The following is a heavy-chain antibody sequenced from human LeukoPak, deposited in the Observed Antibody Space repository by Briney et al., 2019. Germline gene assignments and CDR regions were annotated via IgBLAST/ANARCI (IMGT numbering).Heavy chain of an antibody. D-gene: IGHD6-6*01. Sequence: SETLSLTCTVSGGSISSYYWSWIRQPPGKGLEWIGYIYYSGSTYYNPSLKSRVTISVDTSKSQFSLKLSSVTAADTAVYYCARAGQLVRGCDYWGQGTLVTVSS. J-gene: IGHJ4*02. V-gene: IGHV4-59*12. CDR3: ARAGQLVRGCDY. CDR2: IYYSGST. CDR1: GGSISSYY.